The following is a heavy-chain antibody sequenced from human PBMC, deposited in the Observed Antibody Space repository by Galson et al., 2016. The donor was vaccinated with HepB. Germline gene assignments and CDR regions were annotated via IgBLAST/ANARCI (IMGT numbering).Heavy chain of an antibody. Sequence: SVKVSCKASGYTFSRSGVTWLRQPPGQGPEWLGWVSAYSGHTDYAQSLQGRVIMTTDKFTNTSFMELWSLRSDDTAVYYCARSNAVAAKYYFDDWGQGTLVTVTS. CDR1: GYTFSRSG. CDR3: ARSNAVAAKYYFDD. CDR2: VSAYSGHT. V-gene: IGHV1-18*01. D-gene: IGHD6-19*01. J-gene: IGHJ4*02.